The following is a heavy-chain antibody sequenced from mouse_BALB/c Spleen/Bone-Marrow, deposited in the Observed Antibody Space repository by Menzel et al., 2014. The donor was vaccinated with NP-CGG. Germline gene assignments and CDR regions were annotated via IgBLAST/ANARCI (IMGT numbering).Heavy chain of an antibody. CDR3: ARDYLYYFDY. CDR2: IRNKANGYTT. CDR1: GFTFTDHY. Sequence: EVKLMESGGGLVQPGGFLRLSCATSGFTFTDHYMSWVRQPPGKALEWLGFIRNKANGYTTEYSASVKGRFTISRDNSQSIVYLQMNTLRAEGSATYYCARDYLYYFDYWGQGTTLTVSS. D-gene: IGHD2-1*01. V-gene: IGHV7-3*02. J-gene: IGHJ2*01.